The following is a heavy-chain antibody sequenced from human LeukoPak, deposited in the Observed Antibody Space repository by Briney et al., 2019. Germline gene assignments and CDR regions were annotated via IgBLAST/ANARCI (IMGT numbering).Heavy chain of an antibody. CDR2: INHSGST. CDR1: GGSFSGYY. Sequence: SETLSLTCAVYGGSFSGYYWSWIRQPPGKGPEWIGEINHSGSTNYNPSLKSRVTISVDTSKNQFSLKLSSVTAADTAVYYCARGRVTRRRCSGGSRDHYYMDVWGKGTLVTVSS. J-gene: IGHJ6*03. D-gene: IGHD2-15*01. V-gene: IGHV4-34*01. CDR3: ARGRVTRRRCSGGSRDHYYMDV.